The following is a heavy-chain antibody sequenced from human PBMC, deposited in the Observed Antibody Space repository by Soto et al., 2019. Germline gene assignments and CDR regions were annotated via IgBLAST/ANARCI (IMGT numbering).Heavy chain of an antibody. CDR3: ARDGDGSTWTDFDY. D-gene: IGHD6-13*01. V-gene: IGHV3-48*02. Sequence: GGSLRLSCAASGFIFSSYRMTWVRQAPGKGLEWISFITSSGGITYYADSVKGRFTISRDDAKNSLYLQMHSLRDDDTAVYYCARDGDGSTWTDFDYWGQGTLVTVSS. CDR1: GFIFSSYR. CDR2: ITSSGGIT. J-gene: IGHJ4*02.